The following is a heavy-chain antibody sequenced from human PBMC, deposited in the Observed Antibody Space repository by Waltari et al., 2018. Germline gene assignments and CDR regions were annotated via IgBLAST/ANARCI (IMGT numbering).Heavy chain of an antibody. CDR1: GFNFDDYA. Sequence: EVPLVESGGGLVQPGRSLRLSCAVSGFNFDDYAMHWVRQAPGKGLEWVSGISWNSDNIGYADSVKGRFTISRDNAKNSLYLQMNSLRPEDTALYYCAKGHSGSYGLKDWGQGTLVTVSS. CDR3: AKGHSGSYGLKD. J-gene: IGHJ4*02. CDR2: ISWNSDNI. D-gene: IGHD1-26*01. V-gene: IGHV3-9*01.